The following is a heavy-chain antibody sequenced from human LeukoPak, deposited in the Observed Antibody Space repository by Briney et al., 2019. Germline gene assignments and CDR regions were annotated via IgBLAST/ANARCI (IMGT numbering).Heavy chain of an antibody. D-gene: IGHD3-22*01. CDR1: GGSISSGDYY. V-gene: IGHV4-30-4*01. J-gene: IGHJ3*02. Sequence: SQTLSLTCTVSGGSISSGDYYWSWIRQPPGKGLEWFGYIYYSGSTYYNPSLKSRVTISVDTSKNQFSLKLSSVTAADTAVYYCARDLSYYDSSGYLSAFDIWGQGTMVTVSS. CDR3: ARDLSYYDSSGYLSAFDI. CDR2: IYYSGST.